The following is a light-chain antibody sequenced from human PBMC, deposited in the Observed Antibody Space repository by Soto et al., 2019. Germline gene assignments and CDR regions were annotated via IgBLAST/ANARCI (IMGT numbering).Light chain of an antibody. Sequence: QAVVTQPPSVSGAPGQRVTISCTGNSSNLGAGYDVHWYQQLPGAAPKLVIFGNRNRLAWVPERFSGSKSGTSASLAITGLQAEDEADYYCQAYDYSLTASVFGGGTQLTVL. J-gene: IGLJ3*02. CDR1: SSNLGAGYD. V-gene: IGLV1-40*01. CDR2: GNR. CDR3: QAYDYSLTASV.